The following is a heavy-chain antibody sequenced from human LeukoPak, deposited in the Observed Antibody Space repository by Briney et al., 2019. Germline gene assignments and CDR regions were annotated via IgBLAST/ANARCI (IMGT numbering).Heavy chain of an antibody. CDR3: ARSHIVVVSRMDV. Sequence: SETLSLTCTVSGGSISSYYWSWIRQPPGKGLEWIGYIYYSGSTNYNPSLKSRVTISVDTSKNQFSLKLSSVTAADTAVYYCARSHIVVVSRMDVWGQGTTVTVSS. CDR1: GGSISSYY. J-gene: IGHJ6*02. V-gene: IGHV4-59*01. CDR2: IYYSGST. D-gene: IGHD2-21*01.